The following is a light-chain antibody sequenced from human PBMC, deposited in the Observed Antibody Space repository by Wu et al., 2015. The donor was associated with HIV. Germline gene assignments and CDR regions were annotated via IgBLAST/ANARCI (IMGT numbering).Light chain of an antibody. CDR2: GVS. CDR1: QSISVNY. J-gene: IGKJ1*01. CDR3: QHYDPSSPWT. Sequence: EIVLTQSPGTLPLSPGERATLSCRASQSISVNYLAWYQQKPGRAPRLLIFGVSNRATGIPARFSGSGSGTDFTLTISRLEPEDFAVYYCQHYDPSSPWTFAPGTRVEIK. V-gene: IGKV3-20*01.